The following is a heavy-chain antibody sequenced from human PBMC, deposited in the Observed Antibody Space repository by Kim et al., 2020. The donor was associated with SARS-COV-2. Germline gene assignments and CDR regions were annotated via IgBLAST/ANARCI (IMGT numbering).Heavy chain of an antibody. CDR2: GST. D-gene: IGHD4-17*01. J-gene: IGHJ4*02. CDR3: ARGYKATVGY. V-gene: IGHV4-34*01. Sequence: GSTNYTPSLKSRVTISVDTSKNQFSLRLSSVTAADTAVYYCARGYKATVGYWGQGTLVTVSS.